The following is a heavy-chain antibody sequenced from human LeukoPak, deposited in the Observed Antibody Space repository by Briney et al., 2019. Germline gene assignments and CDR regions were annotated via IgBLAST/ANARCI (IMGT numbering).Heavy chain of an antibody. CDR3: ARPRGYCTNGVCYPRGWFDP. V-gene: IGHV5-51*01. J-gene: IGHJ5*02. Sequence: GESLKISCKGSGYSFTSYWIGWVRQLPGKGLEGMVRIYPGDYDPRYNTPLQGQLALSADKSISTAYLQWSSLKASDTAMYYCARPRGYCTNGVCYPRGWFDPWGQGTLVTVSS. CDR2: IYPGDYDP. D-gene: IGHD2-8*01. CDR1: GYSFTSYW.